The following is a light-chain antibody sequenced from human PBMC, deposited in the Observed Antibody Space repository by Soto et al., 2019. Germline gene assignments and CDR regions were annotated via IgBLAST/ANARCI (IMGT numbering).Light chain of an antibody. CDR1: QDIQNA. V-gene: IGKV1-17*01. Sequence: DIQMTQSPSSLSASVGDRVTITCRASQDIQNALGWYQQKPGKAPKRLIYAASSLQSGVPSRFSGSGSGTDFTLTISCLQSEDFATYYCQQYYSYPPTFGQGTKVDIK. CDR3: QQYYSYPPT. CDR2: AAS. J-gene: IGKJ1*01.